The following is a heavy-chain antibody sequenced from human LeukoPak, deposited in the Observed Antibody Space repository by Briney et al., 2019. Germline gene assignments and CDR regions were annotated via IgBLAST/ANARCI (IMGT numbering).Heavy chain of an antibody. CDR2: ISGSGAST. V-gene: IGHV3-23*01. J-gene: IGHJ6*03. CDR3: AKAGRTDYDSSGYYLWNYYMDV. Sequence: GGSLRLSCAASGFTFSSYAMSWVRQAPGKGLEWVSAISGSGASTYYADSVKGRFTISRDNSKNTLYLQMNSLRAEDTAVYYCAKAGRTDYDSSGYYLWNYYMDVWAKGPRSPSP. D-gene: IGHD3-22*01. CDR1: GFTFSSYA.